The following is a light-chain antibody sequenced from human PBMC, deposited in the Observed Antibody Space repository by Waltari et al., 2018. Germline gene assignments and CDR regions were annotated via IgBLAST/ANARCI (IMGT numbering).Light chain of an antibody. V-gene: IGLV2-8*01. CDR3: SSYAGGSWV. Sequence: QSALTQPPPESGSLGQSVTISCTGTSSDVGCFNFVSWYQQNPGKVPKLMIYEVTKRPSGVPDRFSGSKSGNTASLTVSGLQTEDEADYYCSSYAGGSWVFGGGTKLTVL. CDR1: SSDVGCFNF. J-gene: IGLJ3*02. CDR2: EVT.